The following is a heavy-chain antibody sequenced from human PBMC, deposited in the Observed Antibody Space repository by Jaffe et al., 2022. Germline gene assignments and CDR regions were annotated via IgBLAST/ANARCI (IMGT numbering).Heavy chain of an antibody. Sequence: QVQLQQWGAGLLKPSETLSLTCAVYGGSFSGYYWSWIRQPPGKGLEWIGEINHSGSTNYNPSLKSRVTISVDTSKNQFSLKLSSVTAADTAVYYCARDNTYYDYIWGSYRSNDAFDIWGQGTMVTVSS. CDR2: INHSGST. D-gene: IGHD3-16*02. J-gene: IGHJ3*02. V-gene: IGHV4-34*01. CDR3: ARDNTYYDYIWGSYRSNDAFDI. CDR1: GGSFSGYY.